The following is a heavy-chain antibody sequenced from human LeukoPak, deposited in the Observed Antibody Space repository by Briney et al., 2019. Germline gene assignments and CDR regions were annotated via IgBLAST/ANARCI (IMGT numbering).Heavy chain of an antibody. D-gene: IGHD3-16*01. CDR1: GGSIGSLY. Sequence: PSETPSLTCTVSGGSIGSLYWSWIRQSPGKGLEWIGYIHYSGYTYHNPSLTGRVTISVDVSRNQFSLRLTSVTAADTAIYYCASDGGGNWFDPWGQGTLVTVSS. CDR3: ASDGGGNWFDP. CDR2: IHYSGYT. V-gene: IGHV4-59*01. J-gene: IGHJ5*02.